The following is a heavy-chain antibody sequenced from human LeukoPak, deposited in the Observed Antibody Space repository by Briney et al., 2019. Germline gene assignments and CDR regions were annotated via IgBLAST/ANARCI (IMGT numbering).Heavy chain of an antibody. D-gene: IGHD6-13*01. CDR2: ISSSSYI. CDR3: ARGLVAAAGTLMSGY. CDR1: GFTFSSYS. V-gene: IGHV3-21*01. Sequence: GGPLRLSCAASGFTFSSYSMNWVRQAPGKGLEWVSSISSSSYIYYADSVKGRFTISRDNAKNSLYLQMNSLRAEDTAVYYCARGLVAAAGTLMSGYWGQGTLVTVSS. J-gene: IGHJ4*02.